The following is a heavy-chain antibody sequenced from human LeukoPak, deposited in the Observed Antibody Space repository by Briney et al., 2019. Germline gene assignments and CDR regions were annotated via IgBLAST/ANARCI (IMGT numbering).Heavy chain of an antibody. CDR2: INPNSGGT. Sequence: ASVKVSCKASGYTFTGYYMHWVRQAPGQGLEWMGWINPNSGGTNYAQKFQGRVTMTRGTSISTAYMELSRLRSDDTAVYYCARDRERVRGYDSNWFDPWGQGTLVTVSS. V-gene: IGHV1-2*02. CDR3: ARDRERVRGYDSNWFDP. D-gene: IGHD5-12*01. CDR1: GYTFTGYY. J-gene: IGHJ5*02.